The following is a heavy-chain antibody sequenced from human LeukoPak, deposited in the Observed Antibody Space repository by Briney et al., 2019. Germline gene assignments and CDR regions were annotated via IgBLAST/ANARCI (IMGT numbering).Heavy chain of an antibody. V-gene: IGHV3-9*01. J-gene: IGHJ3*02. Sequence: GGSLRLSCAASGFTFDDYAMHWVRQAPGKGLEWVSGISWNSGSIGYADSVKGRFTISRDNAKNSLYLQMNSLSAEDTALYYCAKVYDSSGYGLVGAFDIWGQGTMVTVSS. CDR3: AKVYDSSGYGLVGAFDI. CDR2: ISWNSGSI. CDR1: GFTFDDYA. D-gene: IGHD3-22*01.